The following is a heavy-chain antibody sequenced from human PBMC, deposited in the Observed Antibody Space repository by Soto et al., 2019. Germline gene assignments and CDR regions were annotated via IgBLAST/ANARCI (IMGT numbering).Heavy chain of an antibody. J-gene: IGHJ3*02. D-gene: IGHD5-18*01. Sequence: SETLSLTCTVSGGSISSSSYYWGWIRQPPGKGLEWIGSIYCSGSTYYNPSLKSRVTISVDTSKNQFSLKLSSVTAADTAVYYCARQDHTAMVEDIWGQGTMVTVSS. CDR2: IYCSGST. CDR3: ARQDHTAMVEDI. CDR1: GGSISSSSYY. V-gene: IGHV4-39*01.